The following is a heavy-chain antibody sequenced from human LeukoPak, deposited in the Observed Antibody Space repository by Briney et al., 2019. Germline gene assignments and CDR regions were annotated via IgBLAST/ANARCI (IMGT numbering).Heavy chain of an antibody. CDR3: AKEDRRGRHFDY. J-gene: IGHJ4*02. CDR2: IKQDGSQE. D-gene: IGHD3-16*01. V-gene: IGHV3-7*03. Sequence: GGSLRLSCAASGFTFSSYWMSWVRQVPGKGLEWVANIKQDGSQEYYVDSVKGRFTISRDNAKNSLYLQMNSLRAEDTALYYCAKEDRRGRHFDYWGQGTLVTVSS. CDR1: GFTFSSYW.